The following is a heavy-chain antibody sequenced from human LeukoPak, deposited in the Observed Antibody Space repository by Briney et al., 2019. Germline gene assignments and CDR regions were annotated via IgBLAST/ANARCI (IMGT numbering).Heavy chain of an antibody. J-gene: IGHJ4*02. Sequence: PSETLSLTCTVSGYSISSGYYWGWIRQPPGKGLEWIGSIYHSGSTYYNPSLKSRVTISVDTSKNQFSLKLSSVTAADTAVYYCARVLRPPGAYFDYWGQGTLVTVSS. CDR1: GYSISSGYY. V-gene: IGHV4-38-2*02. CDR3: ARVLRPPGAYFDY. CDR2: IYHSGST.